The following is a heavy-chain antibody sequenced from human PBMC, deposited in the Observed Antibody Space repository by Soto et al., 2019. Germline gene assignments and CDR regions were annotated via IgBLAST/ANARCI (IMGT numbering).Heavy chain of an antibody. D-gene: IGHD3-16*01. J-gene: IGHJ4*02. CDR3: ARDGAVNTGFGKDY. CDR1: GFTFSNYG. CDR2: IWYDGGNK. Sequence: QVQLVESGGGVVQPGRSLRLSCAASGFTFSNYGMHWVRQAPGKGLEWVAFIWYDGGNKYYAESVKGRFTISRDNSKNTLYLQMNSLRAEDTAVYYCARDGAVNTGFGKDYWGQGTLVTVSS. V-gene: IGHV3-33*01.